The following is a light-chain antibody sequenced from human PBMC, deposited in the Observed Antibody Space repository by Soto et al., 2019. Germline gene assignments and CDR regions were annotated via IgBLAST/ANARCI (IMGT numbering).Light chain of an antibody. CDR3: QQYGSSPWT. V-gene: IGKV3-20*01. J-gene: IGKJ1*01. CDR1: QSVSSSY. CDR2: GAS. Sequence: EIVLTHSQGTLYLSPGERATLSCRARQSVSSSYLAWYKQKPGQAPRLLIYGASSRATGIPDRFSGSGSGTDFTLTISRLEPEDFAVYYWQQYGSSPWTFGQGTKVEIK.